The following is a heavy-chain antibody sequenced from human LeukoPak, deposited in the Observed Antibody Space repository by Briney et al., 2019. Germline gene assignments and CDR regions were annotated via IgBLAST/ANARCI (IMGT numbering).Heavy chain of an antibody. CDR1: GFTFSKYA. CDR2: ILAGGAT. D-gene: IGHD6-19*01. Sequence: GGSLRLSCAASGFTFSKYAMNWVRQAPGKGLEWVSAILAGGATYYADPVKGRFTISRNSSTNTLYLQMNSLRVDDTAIYYSTKDREPDNGWDLDYWGQGTLLIVSS. V-gene: IGHV3-23*01. CDR3: TKDREPDNGWDLDY. J-gene: IGHJ4*01.